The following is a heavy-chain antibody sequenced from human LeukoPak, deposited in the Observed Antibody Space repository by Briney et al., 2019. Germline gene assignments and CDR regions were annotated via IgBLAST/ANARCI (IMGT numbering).Heavy chain of an antibody. D-gene: IGHD6-6*01. Sequence: ASVKVSCKASGYTFTGYYMHWVRQAPGQGLEWMGWISAYNGNTNYAQKLQGRVTMTTDTSTSTAYMELSRLRSDDTAVYYCARGNSISLFEWGQGTLVTVSS. CDR1: GYTFTGYY. V-gene: IGHV1-18*04. J-gene: IGHJ4*02. CDR2: ISAYNGNT. CDR3: ARGNSISLFE.